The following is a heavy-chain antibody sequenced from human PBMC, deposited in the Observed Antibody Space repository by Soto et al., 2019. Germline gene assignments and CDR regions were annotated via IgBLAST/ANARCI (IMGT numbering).Heavy chain of an antibody. CDR1: GITFSTYA. V-gene: IGHV3-23*01. J-gene: IGHJ4*02. CDR3: AKDRGTVGYCSGGSCYSGY. CDR2: ISGSGGGT. Sequence: EVQLLESGGGLVQPGGSLRLSCAASGITFSTYAMSWVRQAPGKGLEWVSAISGSGGGTYYADSVKGRFTISRDNSKKTMYLQMNSLRAEDTAVYYCAKDRGTVGYCSGGSCYSGYWGQGTLVTVSS. D-gene: IGHD2-15*01.